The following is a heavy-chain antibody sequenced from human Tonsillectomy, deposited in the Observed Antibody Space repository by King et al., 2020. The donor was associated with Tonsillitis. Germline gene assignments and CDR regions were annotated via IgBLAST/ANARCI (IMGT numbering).Heavy chain of an antibody. V-gene: IGHV1-69*01. D-gene: IGHD3-10*01. CDR2: ITPILRTA. CDR1: GGIFSSSA. Sequence: VQLVESGAEVKKPGSSVKVSCRASGGIFSSSAISWVRQAPGQGLEWMGGITPILRTANLAQKFQGRVTISADESTSTANMELSSLKSQDTAVYYCARGYGSGTYVYWGQGTLVTVSS. CDR3: ARGYGSGTYVY. J-gene: IGHJ4*02.